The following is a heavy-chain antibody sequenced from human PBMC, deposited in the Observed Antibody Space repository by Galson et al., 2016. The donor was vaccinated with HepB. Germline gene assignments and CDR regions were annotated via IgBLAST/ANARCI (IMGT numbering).Heavy chain of an antibody. CDR2: IFHSGDT. CDR1: GGSISSRNW. J-gene: IGHJ4*02. V-gene: IGHV4-4*02. Sequence: ETLSLTCSVSGGSISSRNWWSWVRQSPGKGLEWIGEIFHSGDTNYNPSLKDRVTLSIDESRSQFSLKLTSVTAADTAVYYCAREGTYGSGSYYNPLDYWGQGTLVTVSS. D-gene: IGHD3-10*01. CDR3: AREGTYGSGSYYNPLDY.